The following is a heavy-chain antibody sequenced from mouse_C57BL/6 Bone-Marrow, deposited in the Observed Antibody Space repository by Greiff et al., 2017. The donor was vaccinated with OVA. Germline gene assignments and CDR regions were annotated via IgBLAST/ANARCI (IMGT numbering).Heavy chain of an antibody. V-gene: IGHV5-4*01. CDR1: GFTFSSYA. CDR3: ARDGALYYAMVY. CDR2: ISDGGSYT. J-gene: IGHJ4*01. Sequence: DVQLVESGGGLVKPGGSLKLSCAASGFTFSSYAMSWVRQTPEKRLEWVATISDGGSYTYYPDNVKGRFTISRDNAKNNLYLQMSHLKSEDTAMYYCARDGALYYAMVYWGQGTSVTVSS.